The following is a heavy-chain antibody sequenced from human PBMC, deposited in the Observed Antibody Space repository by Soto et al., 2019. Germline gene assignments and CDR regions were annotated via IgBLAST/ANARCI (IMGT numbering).Heavy chain of an antibody. CDR2: TYYRSKWYN. CDR3: ARADFPRYSSSGYAYYYYGMDV. J-gene: IGHJ6*02. D-gene: IGHD6-13*01. CDR1: GDSVSSNSAA. Sequence: SQTLSLTCAISGDSVSSNSAAWNWIRQSPSRGLEWLGRTYYRSKWYNDYAVSVKSRITINPDTSKNQFSLQPNSVTPEDTAVYYCARADFPRYSSSGYAYYYYGMDVWGQGTTVTVSS. V-gene: IGHV6-1*01.